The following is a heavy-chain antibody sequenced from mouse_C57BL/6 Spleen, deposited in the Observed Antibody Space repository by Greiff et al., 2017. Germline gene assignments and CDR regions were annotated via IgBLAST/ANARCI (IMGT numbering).Heavy chain of an antibody. D-gene: IGHD6-1*01. CDR2: IYPRSGNT. Sequence: VQLQQSGAELARPGASVKLSCKASGYTFTSYGISWVKQRTGQGLEWIGEIYPRSGNTYYNEKFKGKATLTADESSSTAYMELRSLTSEDSAVYFCARASYAMDYWGQGTSVTVSS. CDR1: GYTFTSYG. V-gene: IGHV1-81*01. CDR3: ARASYAMDY. J-gene: IGHJ4*01.